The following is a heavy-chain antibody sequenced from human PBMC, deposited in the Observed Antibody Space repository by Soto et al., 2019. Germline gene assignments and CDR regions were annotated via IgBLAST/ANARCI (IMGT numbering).Heavy chain of an antibody. CDR2: INHSGST. J-gene: IGHJ5*02. D-gene: IGHD3-10*01. CDR1: GGSFSGYY. Sequence: QVQIQQWGSGLLKPSETLSLTCAVYGGSFSGYYWSWIRQPPGKGLEWIGEINHSGSTNYNPSLKSRVTISVDTSKNQFSLKLSSVTAADTAVYYCARGRITMVRGGPPWFAPWGQGTLVTVSS. V-gene: IGHV4-34*01. CDR3: ARGRITMVRGGPPWFAP.